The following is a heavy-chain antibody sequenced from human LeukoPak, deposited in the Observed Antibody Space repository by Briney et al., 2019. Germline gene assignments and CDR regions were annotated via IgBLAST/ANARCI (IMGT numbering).Heavy chain of an antibody. CDR2: ISGSGGST. Sequence: GGSLRLSCAASGFTFSSYAMSWVRQAPGKGLEWVSAISGSGGSTYYADSVKGRFTISRDNSKNTLYLQMNSLRAEDTAVCYCAKDLEQQLGSYWGQGTLVTVSS. CDR3: AKDLEQQLGSY. V-gene: IGHV3-23*01. CDR1: GFTFSSYA. D-gene: IGHD6-13*01. J-gene: IGHJ4*02.